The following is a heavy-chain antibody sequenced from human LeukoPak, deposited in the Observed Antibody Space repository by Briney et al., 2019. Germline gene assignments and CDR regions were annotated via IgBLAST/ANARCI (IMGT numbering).Heavy chain of an antibody. V-gene: IGHV3-21*01. CDR2: ISSSSSYI. CDR3: ARCSSRESSSNDFDY. D-gene: IGHD1-26*01. J-gene: IGHJ4*02. Sequence: PGGALSLSCAASGFTFSSYSMNWVRQAPGKGLEWVSSISSSSSYIYYADSVKGRFTNSRGNAKNSLYLQMNSLGAEDTAVYYCARCSSRESSSNDFDYWGQGTLVTVSS. CDR1: GFTFSSYS.